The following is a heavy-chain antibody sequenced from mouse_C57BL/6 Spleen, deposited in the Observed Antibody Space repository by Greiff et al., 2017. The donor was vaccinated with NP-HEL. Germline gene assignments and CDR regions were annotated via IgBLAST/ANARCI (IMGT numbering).Heavy chain of an antibody. J-gene: IGHJ4*01. V-gene: IGHV1-82*01. Sequence: QVQLKESGPELVKPGASVKISCTASGYAFSSSWMNWVQQRPGKGLEWIGRIYPGDGDTNYNGKFKGKATLTADKSSSTAYMQLSSLTSEDSAVYFCARWRAHYYAMDYWGQGTSVTVSS. CDR1: GYAFSSSW. D-gene: IGHD3-3*01. CDR3: ARWRAHYYAMDY. CDR2: IYPGDGDT.